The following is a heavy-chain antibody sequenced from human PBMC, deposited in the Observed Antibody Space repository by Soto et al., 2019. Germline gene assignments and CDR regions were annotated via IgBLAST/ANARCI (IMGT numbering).Heavy chain of an antibody. D-gene: IGHD6-6*01. Sequence: HPGGSLRPSCVGSGFTFSSFEMNWVRQTPGKGLEWLSYIGRSGETIYYADSVKGRFTISRDNAKSSLFLQMNGLRDEDTGIYYCARDSRGGAARRPTFYYWGRGTLVTVSS. V-gene: IGHV3-48*03. CDR2: IGRSGETI. CDR3: ARDSRGGAARRPTFYY. J-gene: IGHJ4*02. CDR1: GFTFSSFE.